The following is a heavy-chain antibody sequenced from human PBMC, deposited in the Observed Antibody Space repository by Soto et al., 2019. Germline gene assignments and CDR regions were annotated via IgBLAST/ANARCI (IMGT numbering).Heavy chain of an antibody. CDR2: INEHGSEM. CDR3: VIFWADS. D-gene: IGHD2-21*01. V-gene: IGHV3-7*03. J-gene: IGHJ5*02. CDR1: GFTFSNYW. Sequence: EVQLVGSGGGLVQPGGSLRLSCAASGFTFSNYWINWVRQAPGEGLEWVANINEHGSEMHYVDSVKGRFTISRDNAKNSVYLQMNSLRAEDTAVYYCVIFWADSWGQGSLVTVSS.